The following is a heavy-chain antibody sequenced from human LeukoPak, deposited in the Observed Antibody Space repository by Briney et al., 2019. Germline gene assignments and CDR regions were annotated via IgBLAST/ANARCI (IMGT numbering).Heavy chain of an antibody. J-gene: IGHJ4*02. CDR1: GGSFSGYN. CDR2: INHSGST. D-gene: IGHD5-18*01. V-gene: IGHV4-34*01. CDR3: ARVGPAMVTRYDDY. Sequence: SETLSLTCAVYGGSFSGYNWSWIRQPPGKGLEWIGEINHSGSTNYNPSLKSRVTISVDTSKNQFSLKLSSVTAADTAVYYCARVGPAMVTRYDDYWGQGTLVTVSS.